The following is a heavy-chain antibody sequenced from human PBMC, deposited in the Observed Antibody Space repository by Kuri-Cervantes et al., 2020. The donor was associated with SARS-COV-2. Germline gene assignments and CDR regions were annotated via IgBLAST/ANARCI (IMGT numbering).Heavy chain of an antibody. Sequence: SQTLSLTCAVSGGSISSGGYSWSWIRQSPGKGLEWIGYIYYSGSTYYNPSLKSRVTISVDTSKNQFSLKLSSVTAADTAVYYCARGAPDYCSSTSCYMDLGWYFDLWGRGTLVTVSS. CDR1: GGSISSGGYS. CDR3: ARGAPDYCSSTSCYMDLGWYFDL. D-gene: IGHD2-2*02. CDR2: IYYSGST. J-gene: IGHJ2*01. V-gene: IGHV4-30-4*07.